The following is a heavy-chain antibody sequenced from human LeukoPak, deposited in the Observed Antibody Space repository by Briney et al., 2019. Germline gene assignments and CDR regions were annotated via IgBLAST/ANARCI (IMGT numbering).Heavy chain of an antibody. Sequence: SETLSLTCAVYGGSFSGYYWSWIRQPPEKGLEWIGEINHSGSTNYDPSLKSRVTISVDTSKNQFSLKLSSVTAADTAVYHCARSFSGTVIFRYWGQGTLVTVSS. V-gene: IGHV4-34*01. CDR1: GGSFSGYY. CDR3: ARSFSGTVIFRY. CDR2: INHSGST. D-gene: IGHD3/OR15-3a*01. J-gene: IGHJ4*02.